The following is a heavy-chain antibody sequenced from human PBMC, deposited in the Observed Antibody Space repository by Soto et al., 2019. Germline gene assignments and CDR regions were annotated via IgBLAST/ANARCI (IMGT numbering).Heavy chain of an antibody. CDR3: ARAGVMVGGWRPTLDS. V-gene: IGHV3-48*02. CDR1: GFTFSSYS. D-gene: IGHD3-10*01. J-gene: IGHJ4*02. Sequence: GGSLRLSCAASGFTFSSYSMNWVRQAPGKGLEWVSYISSSSSTIYYADSVKGRFTISRDNAKNSLYLQMNSLRDEDTAVYYCARAGVMVGGWRPTLDSWGRGTLVTAPS. CDR2: ISSSSSTI.